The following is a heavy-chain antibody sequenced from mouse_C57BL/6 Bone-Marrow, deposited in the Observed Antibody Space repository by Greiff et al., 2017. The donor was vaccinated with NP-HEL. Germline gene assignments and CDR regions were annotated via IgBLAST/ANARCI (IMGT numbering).Heavy chain of an antibody. V-gene: IGHV1-63*01. CDR3: AKGDYGWYFDV. Sequence: VQLQQSGAELVRPGTSVKMSCKASGYTFTNYWIGWAKQRPGHGLEWIGDIYPGGGYTNYNEKFKGKATLTADKSSSTAYMQFSSLTSEDSAIYHCAKGDYGWYFDVWGTGTTVTVSS. D-gene: IGHD1-1*01. CDR2: IYPGGGYT. J-gene: IGHJ1*03. CDR1: GYTFTNYW.